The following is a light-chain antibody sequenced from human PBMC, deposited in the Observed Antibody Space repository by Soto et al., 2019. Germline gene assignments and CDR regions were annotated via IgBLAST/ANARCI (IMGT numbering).Light chain of an antibody. CDR1: QSVRTY. V-gene: IGKV3-11*01. CDR2: DAS. CDR3: QQRYDGPT. J-gene: IGKJ3*01. Sequence: EIVLTQSPVTLSLSPGERATLSCRASQSVRTYLAWYQHKPGQAPRLLIYDASNRATGIPARFSGSGSGTDFTLTISCLEPEVVAVYYCQQRYDGPTFGPGTKVDV.